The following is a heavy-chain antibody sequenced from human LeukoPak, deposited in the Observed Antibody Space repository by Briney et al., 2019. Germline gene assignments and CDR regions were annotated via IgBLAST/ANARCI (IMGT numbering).Heavy chain of an antibody. CDR2: IYWNDDK. D-gene: IGHD3-3*01. J-gene: IGHJ5*02. CDR1: GFSLSTSGVG. CDR3: AQSSYYDFWSGYYEVWFDP. V-gene: IGHV2-5*01. Sequence: SGPTLLKPTQTLTLTCTFSGFSLSTSGVGVGWIHQPPGKALEWLALIYWNDDKRYSPSLKSRLTITKDTSKNQAVLTMTNMDPVDTATYYCAQSSYYDFWSGYYEVWFDPWGEGTLVTVSS.